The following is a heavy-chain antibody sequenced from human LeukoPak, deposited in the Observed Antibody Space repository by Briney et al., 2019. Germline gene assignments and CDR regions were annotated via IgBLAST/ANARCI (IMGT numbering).Heavy chain of an antibody. Sequence: GGSLRLSCAASGFTFNNYPMTWVRQPPGKGLEWVSGISDSGGVTYYADSVKGRFAVSRDNSKNTPYLQMSSLRAEDTAVYYCAKRSKLSCSSTSCPLDYWGQGTLVTVSS. D-gene: IGHD2-2*01. CDR1: GFTFNNYP. CDR2: ISDSGGVT. CDR3: AKRSKLSCSSTSCPLDY. J-gene: IGHJ4*02. V-gene: IGHV3-23*01.